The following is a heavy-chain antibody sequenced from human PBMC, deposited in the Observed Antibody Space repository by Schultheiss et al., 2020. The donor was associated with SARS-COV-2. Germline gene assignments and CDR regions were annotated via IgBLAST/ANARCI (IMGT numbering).Heavy chain of an antibody. CDR1: GYSFTSYW. D-gene: IGHD2-2*01. Sequence: GESLKISCKGSGYSFTSYWIGWVRQMPGKGLEWMGIIYPGDSDTRYSPSFQGQVTISADKSISTAYLQWSSLKASDTAMYYCARQRVVNYYYCGMDVWGQGTTVTVSS. CDR3: ARQRVVNYYYCGMDV. V-gene: IGHV5-51*01. J-gene: IGHJ6*02. CDR2: IYPGDSDT.